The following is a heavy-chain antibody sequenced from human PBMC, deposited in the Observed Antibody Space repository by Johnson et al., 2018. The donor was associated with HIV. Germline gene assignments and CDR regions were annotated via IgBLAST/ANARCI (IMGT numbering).Heavy chain of an antibody. Sequence: QVQLVESGGGVVQPGRSLRLSCAASGFTFSSYAMNWVRQAPGKGLEWVAVISYDGLNENYPDSVKGRFTISRDNSKNTLYLQVNSLRPEDTAVFYCARALTGSYSRDAFDIWGQGTMVSVSS. J-gene: IGHJ3*02. CDR2: ISYDGLNE. CDR1: GFTFSSYA. D-gene: IGHD1-26*01. CDR3: ARALTGSYSRDAFDI. V-gene: IGHV3-30*04.